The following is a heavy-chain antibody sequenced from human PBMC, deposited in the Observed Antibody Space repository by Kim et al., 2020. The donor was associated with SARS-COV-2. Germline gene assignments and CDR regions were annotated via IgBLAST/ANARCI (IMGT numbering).Heavy chain of an antibody. J-gene: IGHJ4*02. CDR2: IYYSGST. D-gene: IGHD3-10*01. Sequence: SETLSLTCTVSGGSISSYYWSWIRQPPGKGLEWIGYIYYSGSTNYNPSLKSRVTISVDTSKNQFSLNLSSVTAADTAVYYCARAPAYYYGSGSYFGHFDYWGQGNLVTVTS. CDR1: GGSISSYY. CDR3: ARAPAYYYGSGSYFGHFDY. V-gene: IGHV4-59*01.